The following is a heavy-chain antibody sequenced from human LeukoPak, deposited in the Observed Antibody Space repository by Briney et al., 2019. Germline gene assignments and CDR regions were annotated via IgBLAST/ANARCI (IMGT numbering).Heavy chain of an antibody. CDR2: IFYSGRT. D-gene: IGHD5-18*01. V-gene: IGHV4-59*01. J-gene: IGHJ4*02. CDR3: ARAGGGNTAMDLDY. CDR1: GLSISTYY. Sequence: SETLSLTCTVSGLSISTYYWSWIPHSPGKGLEWIGYIFYSGRTSYNPSLKSRFTISIDTSTNQFSLILKSVTAGDTAVYCCARAGGGNTAMDLDYWGQGTLVTVSS.